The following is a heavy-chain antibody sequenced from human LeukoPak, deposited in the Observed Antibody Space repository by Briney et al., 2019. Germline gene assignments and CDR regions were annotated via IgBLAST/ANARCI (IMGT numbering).Heavy chain of an antibody. Sequence: GGSLRLSCAASGFTFSSYSMNWVRQAPGKGLEWLSFISSSGDTIYYADSVRGRFTISRDNAKNSLYLQMTSLRAEDTAVYFCARGAVVFDYWGQGTLVTVSS. D-gene: IGHD6-19*01. V-gene: IGHV3-48*04. CDR2: ISSSGDTI. J-gene: IGHJ4*02. CDR1: GFTFSSYS. CDR3: ARGAVVFDY.